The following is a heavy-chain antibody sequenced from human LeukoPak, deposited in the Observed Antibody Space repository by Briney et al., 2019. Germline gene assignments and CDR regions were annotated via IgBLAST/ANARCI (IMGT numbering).Heavy chain of an antibody. J-gene: IGHJ6*02. CDR2: ISSSSSTI. V-gene: IGHV3-48*01. D-gene: IGHD6-13*01. Sequence: GGSLRLSCAASGFTFSSYSMNWVRQAPGKGLEWVSYISSSSSTIYYADSVKGRFTISRDNAKNSLYLQMNSLRAEDTAVYYCARVSDSSSWYRLNYYYYGMDVWGQGTTVTVSS. CDR3: ARVSDSSSWYRLNYYYYGMDV. CDR1: GFTFSSYS.